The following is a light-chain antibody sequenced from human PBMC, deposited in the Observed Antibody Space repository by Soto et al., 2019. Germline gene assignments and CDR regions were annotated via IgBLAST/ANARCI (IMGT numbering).Light chain of an antibody. Sequence: IQMHQSPSFVSASVGDRITITCRASQDISSWLDWHQQKPGKAPKLLIYSASTLQSGVPSRFSGSGSGTDFTLTISSLQPEDFATDFCQQGSSFPLTFGGGTKGEIK. V-gene: IGKV1-12*01. CDR3: QQGSSFPLT. CDR2: SAS. J-gene: IGKJ4*01. CDR1: QDISSW.